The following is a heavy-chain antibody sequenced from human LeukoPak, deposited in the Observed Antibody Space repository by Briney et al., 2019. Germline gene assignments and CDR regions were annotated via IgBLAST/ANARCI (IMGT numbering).Heavy chain of an antibody. D-gene: IGHD5-18*01. V-gene: IGHV4-4*07. CDR2: IYTSGST. CDR1: GGSISSYY. J-gene: IGHJ4*02. CDR3: ARELVDTAMETFDY. Sequence: SETLSLTCTVSGGSISSYYWSWIRQPAGKGLEWIGRIYTSGSTNYNPSLKSRVTMSVDTSKNQFSLKLSSVTAADTAEYYCARELVDTAMETFDYWGQGTLVTVSS.